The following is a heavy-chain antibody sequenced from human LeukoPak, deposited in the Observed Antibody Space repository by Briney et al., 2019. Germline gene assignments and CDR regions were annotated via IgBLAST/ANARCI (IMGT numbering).Heavy chain of an antibody. CDR3: ARPNSGSYAWAFDM. D-gene: IGHD1-26*01. V-gene: IGHV3-66*02. CDR1: RITVSVNY. CDR2: IDAGGTT. Sequence: PGGSLRLSCAASRITVSVNYMSWVHQAPGKGLEWVSVIDAGGTTYYADSVKGRFTISRDNSKNTLSLQMNSLRAEDTAVYYCARPNSGSYAWAFDMWGQGTMVTVSS. J-gene: IGHJ3*02.